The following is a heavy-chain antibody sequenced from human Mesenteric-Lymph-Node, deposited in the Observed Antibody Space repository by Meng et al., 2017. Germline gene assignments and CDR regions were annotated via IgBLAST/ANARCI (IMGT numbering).Heavy chain of an antibody. J-gene: IGHJ4*02. D-gene: IGHD6-19*01. Sequence: QGWEARVLKPSKNLSHPGTGTGGSVRSGGYYWTWIRQHPGKGLGWFGHIYYSGSTFYNPYLKRRVIISIDTSKNQFSLNLRSVTAADTAVYYCARVSSGWDYFDYWGQGTLVTVSS. V-gene: IGHV4-31*02. CDR1: GGSVRSGGYY. CDR3: ARVSSGWDYFDY. CDR2: IYYSGST.